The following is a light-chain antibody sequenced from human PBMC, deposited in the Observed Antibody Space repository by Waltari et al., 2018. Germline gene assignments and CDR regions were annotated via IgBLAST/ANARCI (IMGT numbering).Light chain of an antibody. CDR1: QNVFNNN. Sequence: DIVLTQSPGTPSLSPGGRATLPCRASQNVFNNNLPWYQQRPGQAPTLLIHRASNRATGIPARFSGSGSGTDFTLTISRLEPEDFAVYYCQEYGDSPPYTFGQGTKVEIK. J-gene: IGKJ2*01. CDR2: RAS. V-gene: IGKV3-20*01. CDR3: QEYGDSPPYT.